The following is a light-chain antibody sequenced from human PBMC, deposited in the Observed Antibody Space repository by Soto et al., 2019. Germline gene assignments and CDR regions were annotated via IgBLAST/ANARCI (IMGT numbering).Light chain of an antibody. CDR3: SSYTSGSTDYV. CDR1: SNDVGGYNY. CDR2: EVS. V-gene: IGLV2-14*01. Sequence: QSALTQPASVSGSPGQSITISCTGTSNDVGGYNYVSWYQHHPGKAPKFLIHEVSKPPSGVSLRFSGSNSGNTATLTISGLQAEDEADYYCSSYTSGSTDYVFGTGTKLTVL. J-gene: IGLJ1*01.